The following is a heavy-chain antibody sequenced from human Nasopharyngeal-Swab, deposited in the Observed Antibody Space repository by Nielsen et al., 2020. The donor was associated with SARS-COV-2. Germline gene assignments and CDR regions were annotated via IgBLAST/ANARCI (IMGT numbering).Heavy chain of an antibody. CDR1: GGSISSRSYY. CDR2: IYYSGST. D-gene: IGHD2-21*02. V-gene: IGHV4-39*01. J-gene: IGHJ6*03. Sequence: SETLSLTCTVSGGSISSRSYYWGWIRQPPGKGLEWIGSIYYSGSTYYNPSLKSRVTISVDTSKNQFSLKLSSVTAADTAVYYCARHAMGMVTPGLNPFLFYYYYYYMDVWGKGTTVTVSS. CDR3: ARHAMGMVTPGLNPFLFYYYYYYMDV.